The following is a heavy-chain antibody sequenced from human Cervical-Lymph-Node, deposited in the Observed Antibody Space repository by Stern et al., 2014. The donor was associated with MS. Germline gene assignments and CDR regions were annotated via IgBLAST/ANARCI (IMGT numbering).Heavy chain of an antibody. J-gene: IGHJ4*02. V-gene: IGHV1-69*06. D-gene: IGHD1-26*01. CDR3: ARGGGLVGYFDY. CDR2: IRPVFGTT. Sequence: VQLAESGDEVKKPGSSVKVSCKAYGNTFSSYAINWVRQVPGQGLEWMVWIRPVFGTTTYAQKFQGRVTITADKSTNTAYMELMTLRSEDTAVYYCARGGGLVGYFDYWGQGTLVSVSS. CDR1: GNTFSSYA.